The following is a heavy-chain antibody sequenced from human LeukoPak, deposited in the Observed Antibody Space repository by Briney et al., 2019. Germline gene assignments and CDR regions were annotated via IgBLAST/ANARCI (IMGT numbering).Heavy chain of an antibody. D-gene: IGHD5-24*01. CDR2: IYGSGANT. J-gene: IGHJ4*02. CDR1: GFTFSKYA. CDR3: AKDLGEMATHPGDY. Sequence: PGGSLRLSCAASGFTFSKYAMTWVRQAPGKGLEWISAIYGSGANTYYADSVKGRSTISRDNSKNTVYLQMNSLRVEDTAVYYCAKDLGEMATHPGDYWGQGTLVTVSS. V-gene: IGHV3-23*01.